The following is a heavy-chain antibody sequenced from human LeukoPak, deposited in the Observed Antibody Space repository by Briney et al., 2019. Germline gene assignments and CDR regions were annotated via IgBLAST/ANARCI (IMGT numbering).Heavy chain of an antibody. Sequence: SQTLSLTCAISGDSVSSSSAAWIWIRQSPSRGLEWLGRTYYRSKWYSDYGPSVRGRITIGPDASKNQFSLQLNSVTPEDTAIYYRARYGSAWYIDSWGQGTLVTVSS. CDR1: GDSVSSSSAA. D-gene: IGHD6-19*01. CDR2: TYYRSKWYS. J-gene: IGHJ4*02. CDR3: ARYGSAWYIDS. V-gene: IGHV6-1*01.